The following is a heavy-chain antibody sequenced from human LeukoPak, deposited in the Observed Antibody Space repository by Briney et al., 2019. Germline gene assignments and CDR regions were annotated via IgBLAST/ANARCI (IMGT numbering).Heavy chain of an antibody. Sequence: SETLSLTCAVSGGSFSGYYWSWIRQPPGPGLEWIWEINHSGSTNYNPSLKSRVTISVDTSKNQFSLKLSSVSAADTAVYYCARGTNILTGYYYYMDVWGKGATVTVSS. V-gene: IGHV4-34*01. CDR1: GGSFSGYY. D-gene: IGHD3-9*01. J-gene: IGHJ6*03. CDR2: INHSGST. CDR3: ARGTNILTGYYYYMDV.